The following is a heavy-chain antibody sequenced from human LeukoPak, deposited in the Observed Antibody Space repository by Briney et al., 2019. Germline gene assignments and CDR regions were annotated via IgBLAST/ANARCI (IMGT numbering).Heavy chain of an antibody. CDR3: ARASRVVVPAAAHDAFDI. D-gene: IGHD2-2*01. CDR2: IYTSGST. Sequence: SETLSLTCTVSGGSISSYYWSWIRQPAGKGLEWIGRIYTSGSTNYNPSLKSRVTISVDTSKNQFSLKLSSVTAADTAVYYCARASRVVVPAAAHDAFDIWGQGTMVTVSS. J-gene: IGHJ3*02. V-gene: IGHV4-4*07. CDR1: GGSISSYY.